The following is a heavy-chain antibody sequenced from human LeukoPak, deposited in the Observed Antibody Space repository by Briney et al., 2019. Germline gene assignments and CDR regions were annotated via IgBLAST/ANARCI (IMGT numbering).Heavy chain of an antibody. J-gene: IGHJ4*02. CDR3: TTMYYYDSSGYYQKSYFDY. CDR2: IKSKTDGGTT. CDR1: GFTFSNAW. Sequence: GGSLRLSCAASGFTFSNAWMSWVRQAPGEGLEWVGRIKSKTDGGTTDYAAPVKGRFTISRDDSKNTLYLQMNSLKTEDTAVYYCTTMYYYDSSGYYQKSYFDYWGQGTLVTVSS. D-gene: IGHD3-22*01. V-gene: IGHV3-15*01.